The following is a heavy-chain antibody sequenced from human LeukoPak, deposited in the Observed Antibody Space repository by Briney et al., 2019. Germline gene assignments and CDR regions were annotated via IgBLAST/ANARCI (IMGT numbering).Heavy chain of an antibody. V-gene: IGHV3-15*01. D-gene: IGHD3-3*01. Sequence: PGGSLRLSCAASGFTFSNAWMSWVRQAPGKGLEWVGRIKSKTDGGTTDYAAPVKGRFTISRDDSKNTLYLQMNSLKTEDTAVYYCTTGLSGYDFWSGYHYIDYWGQGTLVTVSS. CDR1: GFTFSNAW. CDR3: TTGLSGYDFWSGYHYIDY. J-gene: IGHJ4*02. CDR2: IKSKTDGGTT.